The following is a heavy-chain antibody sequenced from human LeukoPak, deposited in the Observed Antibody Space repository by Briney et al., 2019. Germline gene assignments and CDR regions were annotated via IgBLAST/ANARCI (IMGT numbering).Heavy chain of an antibody. J-gene: IGHJ6*03. V-gene: IGHV4-59*01. CDR2: IYYSGST. CDR3: ARDSGYYYYMHV. Sequence: PSETLSLTCTVSGGSISSYYWSWIRQPPGKGLEWIEYIYYSGSTNYNPSLKSRVTISVDTSKNQFSLRLSSVTAADTAVYYCARDSGYYYYMHVWGKGTTVTVSS. CDR1: GGSISSYY.